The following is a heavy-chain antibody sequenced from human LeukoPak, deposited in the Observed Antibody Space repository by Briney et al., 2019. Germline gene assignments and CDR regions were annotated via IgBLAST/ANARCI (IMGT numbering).Heavy chain of an antibody. CDR1: GYTFTSYY. V-gene: IGHV1-46*01. J-gene: IGHJ5*02. Sequence: GASVKVSCKASGYTFTSYYMHWVRQAPGQGLEWMGIINPSGGSTSYAQRFQGRVTMTRDTSTSTVYMELSSLRSEDTAVYYCARETYYDFWSGHYWGSWFDPWGQGTLVTVPS. D-gene: IGHD3-3*01. CDR3: ARETYYDFWSGHYWGSWFDP. CDR2: INPSGGST.